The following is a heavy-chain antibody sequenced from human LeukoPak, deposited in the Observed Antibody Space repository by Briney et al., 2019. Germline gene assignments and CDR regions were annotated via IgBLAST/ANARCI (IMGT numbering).Heavy chain of an antibody. CDR3: ASQVNWNYDY. CDR2: ISSSGSTI. Sequence: GGSLGLSCAASGFTFSSYEMNWVRQAPGKGLEWVSYISSSGSTIYYADSVKGRSTISRDNAKNSLYLQMNSLRAEDTAVYYCASQVNWNYDYWGQGTLVTVSS. V-gene: IGHV3-48*03. D-gene: IGHD1-1*01. J-gene: IGHJ4*02. CDR1: GFTFSSYE.